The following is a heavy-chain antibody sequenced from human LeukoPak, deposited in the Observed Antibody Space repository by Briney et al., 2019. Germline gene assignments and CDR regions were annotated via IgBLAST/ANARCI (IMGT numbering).Heavy chain of an antibody. CDR2: IKQDGSEK. V-gene: IGHV3-7*01. J-gene: IGHJ4*02. CDR3: ARKQQLVPWYFDY. D-gene: IGHD6-13*01. Sequence: PGGSLRLSCAASGFTFSSYWMSWVRQAPGKGLEWVANIKQDGSEKYYVDSVKGRFTISRDNAKNSLYLQMNSLRAEDTAVYYCARKQQLVPWYFDYWGQGTLVTVSS. CDR1: GFTFSSYW.